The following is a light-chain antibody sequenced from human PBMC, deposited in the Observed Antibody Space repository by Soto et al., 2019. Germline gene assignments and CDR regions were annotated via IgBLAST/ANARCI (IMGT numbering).Light chain of an antibody. J-gene: IGLJ2*01. CDR1: STNIGAVYD. Sequence: QPVLTQPPSVSGAPGQWVTISCTGSSTNIGAVYDVHWYQQLPGTAPKLLIYGNSNRPSGVPDRFSGSKSGTSASLAITGLQDEDEADNYCQSYDSSLSVVFGGGTKLTVL. CDR3: QSYDSSLSVV. CDR2: GNS. V-gene: IGLV1-40*01.